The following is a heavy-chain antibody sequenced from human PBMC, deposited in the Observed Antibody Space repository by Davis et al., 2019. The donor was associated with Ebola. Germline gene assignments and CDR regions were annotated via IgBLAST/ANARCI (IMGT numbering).Heavy chain of an antibody. CDR2: ISSGGRHI. V-gene: IGHV3-21*01. J-gene: IGHJ4*02. D-gene: IGHD5-24*01. Sequence: PGGSLRLSCTASGFSFDSYSMHWVRQAPGKGLEWVSSISSGGRHIYYADSVKGRFTISRDNANSALYLQMNSLRDDETAVYYCARDRRDGYNSLHDWGQGTLVTVSS. CDR1: GFSFDSYS. CDR3: ARDRRDGYNSLHD.